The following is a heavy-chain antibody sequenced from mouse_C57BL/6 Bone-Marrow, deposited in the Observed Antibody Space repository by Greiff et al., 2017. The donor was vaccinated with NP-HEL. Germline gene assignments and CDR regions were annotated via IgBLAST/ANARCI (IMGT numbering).Heavy chain of an antibody. CDR3: ARYYGRSAAWFAY. Sequence: QVQLQQPGAELVKPGASVKLSCKASGYTFTSYWMHWVKQRPGQGLEWIGMIHPNSGSTNYNEKFKSKATLTVDKSSSTAYMQLSSLTSEDSAVDYCARYYGRSAAWFAYWGQGTLVTVS. CDR2: IHPNSGST. CDR1: GYTFTSYW. D-gene: IGHD1-1*01. J-gene: IGHJ3*01. V-gene: IGHV1-64*01.